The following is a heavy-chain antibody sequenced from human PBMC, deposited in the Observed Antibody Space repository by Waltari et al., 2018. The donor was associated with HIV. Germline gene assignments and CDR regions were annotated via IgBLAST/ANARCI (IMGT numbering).Heavy chain of an antibody. Sequence: EVQLLESGGGLVQPGGSLRLSCAASGMTFRDFDMTWVRQAPGEGLEWVSISGSGRYIYYAESVKGRFTISRYNSKSALYLDMDNLRADDTAVYFCASSWGNSAYYDWGQGTLVTVSS. D-gene: IGHD3-22*01. J-gene: IGHJ4*02. CDR3: ASSWGNSAYYD. V-gene: IGHV3-23*01. CDR2: SGSGRYI. CDR1: GMTFRDFD.